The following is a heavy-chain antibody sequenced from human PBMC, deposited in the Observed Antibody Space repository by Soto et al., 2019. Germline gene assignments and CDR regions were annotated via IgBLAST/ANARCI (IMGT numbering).Heavy chain of an antibody. D-gene: IGHD3-3*01. CDR1: GDSMTGHY. CDR3: VRLPGLENNAPFDS. Sequence: QVQLQESGPGLVKPSETLSLTCIVSGDSMTGHYWSWVRQSPEKGLECIGWLYYTAYTMYNPSFKSRAIMSVHTSNNQCSLNLCSVTAADTAVYYWVRLPGLENNAPFDSWGQGALVVVSS. J-gene: IGHJ4*02. CDR2: LYYTAYT. V-gene: IGHV4-59*11.